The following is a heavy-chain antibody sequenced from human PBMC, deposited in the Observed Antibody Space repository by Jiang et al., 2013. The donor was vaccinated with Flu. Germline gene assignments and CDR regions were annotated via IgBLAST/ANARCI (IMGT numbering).Heavy chain of an antibody. D-gene: IGHD6-6*01. J-gene: IGHJ4*02. V-gene: IGHV3-48*01. CDR2: IRSSGTRK. CDR1: GFTFSSYS. Sequence: QLLESGGGLIQPGGSLRLSCAASGFTFSSYSMNWVRQAPGKGLEWLSYIRSSGTRKYYADSVKGRFTISRDNAKNSLYLQMNSLRTEDTAVYYCAREYSSSAGEFDYWGQGTLVTVSS. CDR3: AREYSSSAGEFDY.